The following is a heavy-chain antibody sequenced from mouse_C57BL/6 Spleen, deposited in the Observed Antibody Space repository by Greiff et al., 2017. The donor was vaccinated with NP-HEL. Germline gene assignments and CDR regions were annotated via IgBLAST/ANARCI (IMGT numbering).Heavy chain of an antibody. Sequence: VQLQQSGAELVRPGASVTLSCKASGYPFTDYEMHWVKQTPVHGLEWIGAIDPETGGTAYNQKFKGKAILTADKSSSTAYMELRSLTSEDSAVYYCTRLGRRSAMDYWGQGTSVTVSS. CDR3: TRLGRRSAMDY. CDR1: GYPFTDYE. V-gene: IGHV1-15*01. J-gene: IGHJ4*01. CDR2: IDPETGGT.